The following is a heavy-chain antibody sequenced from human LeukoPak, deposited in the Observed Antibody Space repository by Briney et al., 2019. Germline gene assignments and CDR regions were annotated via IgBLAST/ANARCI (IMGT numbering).Heavy chain of an antibody. V-gene: IGHV1-69*04. CDR2: IIPILGIA. Sequence: SVKVSCKASGGTFSSYAISWVRQAPGQGLEWMGRIIPILGIANYAQKFQGRVTITADKSTSTAYMELSSLRSEDTAVYYCARALSGYYSTFDYWGQGTLVTVSS. CDR3: ARALSGYYSTFDY. CDR1: GGTFSSYA. J-gene: IGHJ4*02. D-gene: IGHD3-3*01.